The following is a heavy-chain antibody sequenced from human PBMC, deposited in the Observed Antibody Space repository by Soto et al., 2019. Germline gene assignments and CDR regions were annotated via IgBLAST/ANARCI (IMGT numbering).Heavy chain of an antibody. J-gene: IGHJ4*02. V-gene: IGHV1-2*02. CDR3: ARDRPPES. CDR1: GYKFTAYY. CDR2: INPNTGDT. Sequence: WASVKVSCKASGYKFTAYYMHWVRQAPGQGLEWMGWINPNTGDTNYAQNFQGRVTMTRDTSITTAFMELSSLRSDDTAVYYCARDRPPESWGQGTLVIVSS. D-gene: IGHD6-6*01.